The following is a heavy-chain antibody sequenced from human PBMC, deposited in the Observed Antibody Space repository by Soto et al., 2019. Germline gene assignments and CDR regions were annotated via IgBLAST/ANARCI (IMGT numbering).Heavy chain of an antibody. V-gene: IGHV3-30-3*01. J-gene: IGHJ4*02. CDR1: VFTFSSYA. Sequence: GGSLRLSCAASVFTFSSYAMHWVRQAPGKGLEWVAVISYDGSNKYYGDTMKGRFTISRDNAKNSLYLEMNSLRAEDTAVYYCARESEDLTSNFDYWGQGTLVTVSS. CDR3: ARESEDLTSNFDY. CDR2: ISYDGSNK.